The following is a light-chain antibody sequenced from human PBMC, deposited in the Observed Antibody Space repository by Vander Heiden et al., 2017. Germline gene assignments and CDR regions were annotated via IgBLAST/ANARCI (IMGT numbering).Light chain of an antibody. V-gene: IGKV1-33*01. CDR1: QDISNY. CDR3: QLDDNLPIT. J-gene: IGKJ4*01. CDR2: DAS. Sequence: DIQMTQSPSSLSASVGDRVTITCQASQDISNYLNWYQQKPGKAPKLLIYDASNLETGVPSRFSGSGSGTDFTFTISILHPEDIATYYCQLDDNLPITFGGGTKLEIK.